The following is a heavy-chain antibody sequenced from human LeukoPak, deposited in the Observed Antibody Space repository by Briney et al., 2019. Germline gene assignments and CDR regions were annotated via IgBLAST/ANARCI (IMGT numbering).Heavy chain of an antibody. Sequence: GGSLRLSCAASGFTFSSYGMHWVRQAPGKGLEWVSSISSSSSYIYYADSVKGRFTISRDNAKNSLYLQMNSLRAEDTAVYYCARESLLGVTGTTDAFDIWGQGTMVTVSS. CDR2: ISSSSSYI. CDR1: GFTFSSYG. J-gene: IGHJ3*02. D-gene: IGHD1-7*01. CDR3: ARESLLGVTGTTDAFDI. V-gene: IGHV3-21*01.